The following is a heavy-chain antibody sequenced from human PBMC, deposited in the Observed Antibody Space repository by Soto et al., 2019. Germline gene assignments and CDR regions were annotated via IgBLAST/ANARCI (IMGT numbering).Heavy chain of an antibody. CDR1: GFTFNTYG. CDR3: ASTLIAAAGYYYYGMDV. CDR2: IWYDGGIK. V-gene: IGHV3-33*01. D-gene: IGHD6-13*01. Sequence: GGSLRLSCVASGFTFNTYGMNWVRQAPGKGLEWVAVIWYDGGIKYYADSAKGRFTVSRDNSRKTLYLQMNSLRVEDTAVYYCASTLIAAAGYYYYGMDVWGHGTTVTV. J-gene: IGHJ6*02.